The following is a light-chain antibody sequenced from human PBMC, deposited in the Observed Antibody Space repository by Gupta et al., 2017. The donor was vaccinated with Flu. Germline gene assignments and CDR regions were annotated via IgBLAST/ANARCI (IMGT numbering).Light chain of an antibody. J-gene: IGKJ1*01. CDR3: QQRKRTPNT. Sequence: DIQMTQSPSSLSASVGDSVTITCRASQSISSYLNWYQQKPGKAPKLLIYAASSLQSGVPYSFSGSGSETDFTLTISRLQPEDFATYYCQQRKRTPNTFGQGTKVEIK. CDR2: AAS. CDR1: QSISSY. V-gene: IGKV1-39*01.